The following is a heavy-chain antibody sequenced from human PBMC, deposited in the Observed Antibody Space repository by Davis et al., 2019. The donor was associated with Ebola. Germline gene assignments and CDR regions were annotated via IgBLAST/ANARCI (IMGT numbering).Heavy chain of an antibody. V-gene: IGHV5-51*01. D-gene: IGHD5-24*01. J-gene: IGHJ6*03. CDR1: GYSFTSYW. Sequence: GESLKISCKGSGYSFTSYWIGWVRQMPGKGLEWMGIIYPGDSDTRYSTSFQGQVTISADKSISTAYLQWGSLKASDTAMYYCARWLQFGYYHYYMDVWGKGTTVTVSS. CDR2: IYPGDSDT. CDR3: ARWLQFGYYHYYMDV.